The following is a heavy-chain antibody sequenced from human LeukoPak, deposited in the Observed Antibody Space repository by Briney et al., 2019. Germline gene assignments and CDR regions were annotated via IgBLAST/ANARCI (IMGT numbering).Heavy chain of an antibody. J-gene: IGHJ3*02. CDR1: GYTFTDYY. CDR2: INHDSGVT. Sequence: GASVKVSCKASGYTFTDYYMHWVRQAPGQGLEWMGWINHDSGVTNYPQKFQGRVTMTRDTSSSTAYMELIRLRSDDTAVYYCARDGTFDIWGQGTMVTVSS. CDR3: ARDGTFDI. V-gene: IGHV1-2*02. D-gene: IGHD2-15*01.